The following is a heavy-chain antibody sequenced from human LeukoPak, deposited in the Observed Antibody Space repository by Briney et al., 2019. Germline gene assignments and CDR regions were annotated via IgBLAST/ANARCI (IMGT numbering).Heavy chain of an antibody. CDR2: ITHNGYT. CDR1: GGSFSGYY. CDR3: AASGGRIHWFDP. J-gene: IGHJ5*02. Sequence: SETLSLTCAVYGGSFSGYYWGWIRQPPGKGLQWIGEITHNGYTNYNPALKSRVTISIDTSKNEFSLKVSSVTAADMAIYYCAASGGRIHWFDPWGEGTLVTVSS. V-gene: IGHV4-34*01. D-gene: IGHD3-10*01.